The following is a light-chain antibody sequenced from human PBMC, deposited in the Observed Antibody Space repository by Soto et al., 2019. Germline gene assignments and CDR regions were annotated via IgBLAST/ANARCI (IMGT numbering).Light chain of an antibody. CDR2: EVN. J-gene: IGLJ1*01. CDR1: SSDVGGYNY. V-gene: IGLV2-8*01. CDR3: SSYAGSSNV. Sequence: QSALTQPPSASGSPGQSVAISCTGTSSDVGGYNYVSWYQQHPGKAPKLMTYEVNKRPSGVPDRFSGSKSGNTASLTVSGLQAEDEADYYCSSYAGSSNVFGTGTKLTVL.